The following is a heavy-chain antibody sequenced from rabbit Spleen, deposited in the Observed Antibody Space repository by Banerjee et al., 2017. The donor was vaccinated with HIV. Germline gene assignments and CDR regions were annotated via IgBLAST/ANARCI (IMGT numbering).Heavy chain of an antibody. CDR2: IGAGSTGSA. CDR3: ARDTSSSFSSSGMDL. D-gene: IGHD1-1*01. V-gene: IGHV1S45*01. CDR1: GFDFSSNA. J-gene: IGHJ6*01. Sequence: QEQLVESGGGLVQPEGSLTLTCKASGFDFSSNAMCWVRQAPGKGLEWIACIGAGSTGSAYSATWAKGRFTISKTSSTTVTLQMTSLTVADTATYFCARDTSSSFSSSGMDLWGQGTLVTVS.